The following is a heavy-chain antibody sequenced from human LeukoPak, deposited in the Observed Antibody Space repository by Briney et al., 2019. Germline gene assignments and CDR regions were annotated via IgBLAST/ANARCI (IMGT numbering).Heavy chain of an antibody. J-gene: IGHJ4*02. Sequence: GGSLRLSCAASGFNFRNYAMTWVRQAPGKGLEWVSRIDSDGSNTNYADSVKGRFTVSRDNAKNTLYLQMNSLRAEDTAVYYCARDDYGDYYFDYWGQGTLVTVSS. CDR1: GFNFRNYA. CDR3: ARDDYGDYYFDY. D-gene: IGHD4-17*01. V-gene: IGHV3-74*01. CDR2: IDSDGSNT.